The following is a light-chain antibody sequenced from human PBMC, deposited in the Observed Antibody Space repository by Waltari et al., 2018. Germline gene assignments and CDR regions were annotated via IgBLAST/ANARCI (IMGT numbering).Light chain of an antibody. J-gene: IGLJ2*01. CDR1: SSNIGSQP. CDR2: SNN. CDR3: AAWDDSLNGVV. Sequence: QSVLTQPPSASGTPGQRVTLPCSGISSNIGSQPVNWYQQLPGTAPKLLIYSNNQRPSGVPDRFSGSKSGTSASLAISGLQSEDEADYYCAAWDDSLNGVVFGGGTKLTVL. V-gene: IGLV1-44*01.